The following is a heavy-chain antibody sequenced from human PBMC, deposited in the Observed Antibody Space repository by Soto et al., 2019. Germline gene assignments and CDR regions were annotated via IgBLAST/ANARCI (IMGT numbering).Heavy chain of an antibody. CDR1: GYTFTRYY. D-gene: IGHD3-10*01. CDR3: ARDADVVLWFGELLHQALDV. Sequence: ASVKVSCKASGYTFTRYYMHWVRQAPGQGLEWMGIINPSGGSTSYAQKFQGRVTMTRDTSTSTVYMELSSLRSEDTAVYYCARDADVVLWFGELLHQALDVWGQGTTVTVSS. J-gene: IGHJ6*02. CDR2: INPSGGST. V-gene: IGHV1-46*01.